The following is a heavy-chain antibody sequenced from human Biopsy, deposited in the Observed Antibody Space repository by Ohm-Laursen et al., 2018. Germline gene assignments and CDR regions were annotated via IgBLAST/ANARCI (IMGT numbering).Heavy chain of an antibody. J-gene: IGHJ3*02. V-gene: IGHV4-4*07. CDR1: GDSISNDY. CDR3: SRGTGKYYVYGAFDI. CDR2: IHTSGST. Sequence: SQTLSLTCTVSGDSISNDYWSWIRQSAGQGLEWIGRIHTSGSTNHNVSLKSRVTMSVDTSKNQFSLKLRSVTAADTSVYYCSRGTGKYYVYGAFDIWGQGTMVTVSS. D-gene: IGHD3/OR15-3a*01.